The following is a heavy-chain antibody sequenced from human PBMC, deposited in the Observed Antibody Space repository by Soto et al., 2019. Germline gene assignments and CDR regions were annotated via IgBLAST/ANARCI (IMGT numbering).Heavy chain of an antibody. CDR3: TSGYDWTEFDY. CDR2: ISGSGGST. Sequence: GGSLRLSCAASGFTFSSYAMSWVRQAPGKGLEWVSAISGSGGSTYYADSVKGRLTISRDNSKNPLYLQMNSLRAEDTAVYYCTSGYDWTEFDYWGQGTLVTVSS. J-gene: IGHJ4*02. V-gene: IGHV3-23*01. CDR1: GFTFSSYA. D-gene: IGHD5-12*01.